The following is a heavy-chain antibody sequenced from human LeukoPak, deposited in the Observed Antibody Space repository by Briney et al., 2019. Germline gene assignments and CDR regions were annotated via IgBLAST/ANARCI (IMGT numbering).Heavy chain of an antibody. CDR2: ISAYNGNT. V-gene: IGHV1-18*01. J-gene: IGHJ6*02. CDR1: GYTFTSYG. D-gene: IGHD3-10*01. CDR3: ARGRLIRGVYYYYGMDV. Sequence: GAPVKVSCKASGYTFTSYGISWVRQAPGQGLEWMGWISAYNGNTNYAQKLQGRVTMTTDTSTSTAYVELRSLRSDDTAVYYCARGRLIRGVYYYYGMDVWGQGTTVTVSS.